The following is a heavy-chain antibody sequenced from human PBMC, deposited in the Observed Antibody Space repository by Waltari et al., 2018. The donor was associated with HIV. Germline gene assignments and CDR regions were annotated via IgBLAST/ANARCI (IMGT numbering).Heavy chain of an antibody. J-gene: IGHJ6*02. D-gene: IGHD3-22*01. V-gene: IGHV1-8*02. Sequence: QVHLVQSGPEVKSPGASVKISCKGYGYIFMNFDVHWVRPAAGHGPEWLGWMNPNSGNTASPYIFEERVTMTRDVSTDTAYMEMSGLTPEDTAIYYCARNSSAKGNRYFYYGLDVWGQGTPVTV. CDR3: ARNSSAKGNRYFYYGLDV. CDR1: GYIFMNFD. CDR2: MNPNSGNT.